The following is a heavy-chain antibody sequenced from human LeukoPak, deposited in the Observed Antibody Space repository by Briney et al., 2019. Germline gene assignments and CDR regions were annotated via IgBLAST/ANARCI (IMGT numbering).Heavy chain of an antibody. J-gene: IGHJ4*02. CDR2: ISSSGTYI. V-gene: IGHV3-21*01. CDR1: GFTFSTYS. CDR3: ARGRRTSGYRFDY. Sequence: GGSLRLSCAASGFTFSTYSMNWVRQAPGRGLEWVSSISSSGTYIYYADSMRGRFTISRDNAKNSLYLQMNSLRAEDTAVYYCARGRRTSGYRFDYWGQGTLVTVSS. D-gene: IGHD5-18*01.